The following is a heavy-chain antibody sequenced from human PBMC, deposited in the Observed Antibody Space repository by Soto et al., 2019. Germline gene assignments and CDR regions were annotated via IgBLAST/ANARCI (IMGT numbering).Heavy chain of an antibody. Sequence: QVQLVESGGGVVQPGTSLRLSCAASGFIFSRDAMHWVRQAPGKGLEWVSFISHDGRRKYYADSVRGRVTSSRDDSRNTGHLQMSILRAEDPAMYYCAKELTDGWSHDSWGQGTQVTVFS. CDR2: ISHDGRRK. CDR3: AKELTDGWSHDS. V-gene: IGHV3-30*18. J-gene: IGHJ4*02. CDR1: GFIFSRDA. D-gene: IGHD6-19*01.